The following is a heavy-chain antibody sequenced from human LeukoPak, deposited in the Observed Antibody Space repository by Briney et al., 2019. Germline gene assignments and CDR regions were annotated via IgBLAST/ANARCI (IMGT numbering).Heavy chain of an antibody. CDR1: GFTFSSYG. CDR2: IRYDGSNK. CDR3: AKDFKAAAGHFDY. Sequence: QPGGSLRLSCAASGFTFSSYGMHWVRQAPGKGLEWVAFIRYDGSNKYYADSVKGRFTISRDNSKNTLYLQMNSLRAEDTAVYYCAKDFKAAAGHFDYWGQGTLVTVSS. J-gene: IGHJ4*02. V-gene: IGHV3-30*02. D-gene: IGHD6-13*01.